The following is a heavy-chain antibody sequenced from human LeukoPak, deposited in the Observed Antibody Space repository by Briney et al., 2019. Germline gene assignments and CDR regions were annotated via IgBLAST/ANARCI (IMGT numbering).Heavy chain of an antibody. Sequence: PSETLSLMCSVYGGSFSDYFWSWIRQPPGKGLKWIGEIDDGGNTNYNPSLKSRVTISVDTSKNQFSLKLSSVTAADTAVYYCAGTAFGAFDIWGQGTMVTVSS. CDR1: GGSFSDYF. CDR2: IDDGGNT. J-gene: IGHJ3*02. D-gene: IGHD5-18*01. CDR3: AGTAFGAFDI. V-gene: IGHV4-34*01.